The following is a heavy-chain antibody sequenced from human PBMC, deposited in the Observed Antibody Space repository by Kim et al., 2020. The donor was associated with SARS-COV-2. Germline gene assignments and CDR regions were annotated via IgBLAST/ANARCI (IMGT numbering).Heavy chain of an antibody. CDR2: INPSGGST. V-gene: IGHV1-46*01. Sequence: ASVKVSCKASGYNFTSNHMHWVRQAPGQGLEWMGIINPSGGSTTYAQKFQGRVTMTRDTSTTTDYMELSSLTSEDTAVYYCARDFHGSWTIDYWGQGTLVTVSS. CDR1: GYNFTSNH. D-gene: IGHD2-15*01. J-gene: IGHJ4*02. CDR3: ARDFHGSWTIDY.